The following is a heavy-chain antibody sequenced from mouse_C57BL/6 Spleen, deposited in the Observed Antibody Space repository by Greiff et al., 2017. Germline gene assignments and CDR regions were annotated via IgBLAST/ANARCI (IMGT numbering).Heavy chain of an antibody. J-gene: IGHJ4*01. V-gene: IGHV1-69*01. CDR3: AYGNFLYYAMDY. Sequence: QVQLQQPGAELVMPGASVKLSCKASGYTFTSYWMHWVKQRPGQGLEWIGEIDPSDSYTNYNQKFKGKSTLTVDKSSSTAYMQLSSLTSEDSAVYYCAYGNFLYYAMDYWGQGTSVTVSS. CDR1: GYTFTSYW. CDR2: IDPSDSYT. D-gene: IGHD2-1*01.